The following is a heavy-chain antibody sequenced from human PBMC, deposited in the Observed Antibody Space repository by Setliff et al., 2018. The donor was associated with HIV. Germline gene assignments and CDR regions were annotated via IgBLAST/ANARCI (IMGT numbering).Heavy chain of an antibody. V-gene: IGHV1-18*01. CDR3: ARDVEHMMDV. CDR2: ISTYSDET. J-gene: IGHJ6*02. Sequence: ASVKVSCKASGGTFSSYAIIWVRQAPGQGLEWMGWISTYSDETSYAQRLQGRVTMTTDTSTSTAYMELRRLTFDDTAVYYCARDVEHMMDVWGQGTTVTVSS. CDR1: GGTFSSYA.